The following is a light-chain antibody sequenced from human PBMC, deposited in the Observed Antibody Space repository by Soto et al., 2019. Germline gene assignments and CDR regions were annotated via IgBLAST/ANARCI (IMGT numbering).Light chain of an antibody. CDR2: AAS. CDR1: QCINIF. J-gene: IGKJ2*01. CDR3: QKRNSYPRN. Sequence: DIQFTQSPSFLSASVVERVTITFLASQCINIFLAWFQQKPGKAPNLLISAASTLQSGVPSRFSGSGSETEFTLTITSLQPEDSATYYCQKRNSYPRNFGQGTKVDIK. V-gene: IGKV1-9*01.